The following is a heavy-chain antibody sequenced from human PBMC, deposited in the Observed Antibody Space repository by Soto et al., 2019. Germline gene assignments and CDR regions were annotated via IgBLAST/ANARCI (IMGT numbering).Heavy chain of an antibody. J-gene: IGHJ3*02. CDR3: AREEEITIFRVVTCALDI. V-gene: IGHV1-2*04. CDR1: GYTFTGYY. CDR2: INPNSGGT. D-gene: IGHD3-3*01. Sequence: ASVKVSCKASGYTFTGYYMHWVRQAPGQGLEWMGWINPNSGGTNYAQKFQGWVTMTRDTSISTAYMELSRLRSDDTAVYYCAREEEITIFRVVTCALDIWGQGTMVTVPS.